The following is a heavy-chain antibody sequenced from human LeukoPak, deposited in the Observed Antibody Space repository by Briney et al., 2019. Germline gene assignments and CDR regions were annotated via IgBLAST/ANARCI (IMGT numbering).Heavy chain of an antibody. J-gene: IGHJ4*02. V-gene: IGHV1-18*01. CDR3: ARDVVVTAILGY. D-gene: IGHD2-21*02. CDR1: GYTFTSYG. CDR2: ISAYNGNT. Sequence: ASVKVSCKASGYTFTSYGISWVRQAPGQGLEWMGWISAYNGNTNYAQKLQGRVTMTTDTSTSTAYMELRSQSSDDTAVYYCARDVVVTAILGYWGQGTLVTVSS.